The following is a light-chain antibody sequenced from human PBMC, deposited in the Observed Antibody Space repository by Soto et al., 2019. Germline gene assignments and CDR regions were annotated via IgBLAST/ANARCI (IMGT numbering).Light chain of an antibody. CDR2: SAS. CDR1: QSVSSSY. Sequence: EIVMTQSPATLSVSPGERATLSCRASQSVSSSYLAWYQQKPGQAPRLLIYSASSRATGIPDRFSGSGSGTDFTLTISRLEPEDFVVYYCQQYGGSPNTFGQGTKVDIK. V-gene: IGKV3-20*01. J-gene: IGKJ2*01. CDR3: QQYGGSPNT.